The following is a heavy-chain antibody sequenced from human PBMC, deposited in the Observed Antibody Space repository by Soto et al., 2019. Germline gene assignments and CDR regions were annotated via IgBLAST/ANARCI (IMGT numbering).Heavy chain of an antibody. CDR1: GGTFSSYA. CDR3: ARAGTTVVTGGWFDP. Sequence: QVQLVQSGAEVKKPGSSVNVSCKASGGTFSSYAISWVRQAPGQGLEWMGGIIPIFGTANYAQKFQGRVTITADESTSTDYMEMSSLTAEDTAVYYGARAGTTVVTGGWFDPWGQGTLVTVSS. D-gene: IGHD4-17*01. J-gene: IGHJ5*02. V-gene: IGHV1-69*01. CDR2: IIPIFGTA.